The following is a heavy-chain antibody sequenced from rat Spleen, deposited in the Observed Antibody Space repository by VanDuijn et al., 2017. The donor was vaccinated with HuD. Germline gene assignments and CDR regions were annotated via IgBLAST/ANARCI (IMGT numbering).Heavy chain of an antibody. D-gene: IGHD1-10*01. CDR1: GFSLTDNS. CDR3: SCDCYY. V-gene: IGHV2-1*01. J-gene: IGHJ2*01. CDR2: IWDDETT. Sequence: QVQLKESGPGLVQPSQTLSLTCTVSGFSLTDNSVHWVRQPPGKGLEWMGGIWDDETTDDNPALKSRLSISRDTSKSQVFLRMDSLQTDDTAIYFCSCDCYYWGQGVMVTVSS.